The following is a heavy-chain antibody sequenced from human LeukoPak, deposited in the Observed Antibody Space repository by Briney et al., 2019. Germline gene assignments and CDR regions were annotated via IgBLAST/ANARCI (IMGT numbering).Heavy chain of an antibody. J-gene: IGHJ4*02. D-gene: IGHD2-2*01. CDR3: ASIGYCSSTSCSTGGSYYFDY. CDR1: GFTFSSYA. Sequence: GGSLRLSCAASGFTFSSYAMSWVRQAPGKGLEWVSAISGSGGSTYYADSVKGRFTISRDNSKNTLYLQMNSLRAEDTAVYYCASIGYCSSTSCSTGGSYYFDYWGQGTLVTVSS. CDR2: ISGSGGST. V-gene: IGHV3-23*01.